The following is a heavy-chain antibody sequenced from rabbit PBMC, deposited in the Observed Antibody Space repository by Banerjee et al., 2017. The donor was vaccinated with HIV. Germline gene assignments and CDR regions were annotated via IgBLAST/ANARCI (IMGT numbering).Heavy chain of an antibody. V-gene: IGHV1S45*01. CDR3: ARDLAGAIGWNFNL. Sequence: QEQLEESGGDLVKPEGSLTITCTASGFSFSNKYVMCWVRQAPGKGLEWIACINTSSGNTVYATWAKGRFTISKTSSTTVTLQMTSLTAADTATYFCARDLAGAIGWNFNLWGPGTLVT. CDR2: INTSSGNT. J-gene: IGHJ4*01. CDR1: GFSFSNKYV. D-gene: IGHD4-1*01.